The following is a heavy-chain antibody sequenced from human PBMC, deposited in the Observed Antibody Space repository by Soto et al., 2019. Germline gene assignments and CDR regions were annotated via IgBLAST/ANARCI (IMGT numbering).Heavy chain of an antibody. CDR1: GGSISSNRDF. Sequence: SETLSLTCTVSGGSISSNRDFWVWIRQPPGKGLDWIGSVYYSRSANYNPSLMSRASISVDTSRNLFSLSLVSVTAADTAVYYCARYPRGDYYDTRGYALCYFDNWGQGTLVTVSS. J-gene: IGHJ4*02. V-gene: IGHV4-39*02. CDR2: VYYSRSA. CDR3: ARYPRGDYYDTRGYALCYFDN. D-gene: IGHD3-22*01.